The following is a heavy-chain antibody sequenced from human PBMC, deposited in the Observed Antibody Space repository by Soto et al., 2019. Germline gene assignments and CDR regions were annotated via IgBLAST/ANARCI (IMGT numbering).Heavy chain of an antibody. CDR3: ARGGVEQWLVRGGWFDP. D-gene: IGHD6-19*01. CDR1: GYTFTSYD. V-gene: IGHV1-8*01. CDR2: MNPNSGNT. J-gene: IGHJ5*02. Sequence: GASVKVSCKASGYTFTSYDINWVRQATGQGLEWMGWMNPNSGNTGYAQKFQGRVTMTRNTSISTAYMELSSLRSEDTAVYYCARGGVEQWLVRGGWFDPWGQGTLVTV.